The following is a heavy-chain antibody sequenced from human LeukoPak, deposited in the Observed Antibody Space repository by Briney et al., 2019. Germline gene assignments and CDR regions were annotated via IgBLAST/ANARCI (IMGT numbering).Heavy chain of an antibody. CDR2: ISAYNGNT. D-gene: IGHD1-26*01. CDR3: ARGDMGATTDYFDY. V-gene: IGHV1-18*01. J-gene: IGHJ4*02. CDR1: GYTFTSYG. Sequence: GASVKVSCKASGYTFTSYGISWVRQAPGQGLEWMGWISAYNGNTNYAQKLQGRVTMTTDTSTSTAYMELRSLRSDDTAVSYCARGDMGATTDYFDYWGQGTLVTVSS.